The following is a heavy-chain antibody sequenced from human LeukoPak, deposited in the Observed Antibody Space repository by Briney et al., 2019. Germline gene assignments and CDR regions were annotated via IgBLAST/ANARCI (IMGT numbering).Heavy chain of an antibody. D-gene: IGHD2-2*01. CDR1: GYTFTGYY. CDR3: ARDFEDIVVVPAALQFDP. V-gene: IGHV1-2*02. CDR2: INPNSGGT. J-gene: IGHJ5*02. Sequence: ASVKVSCKASGYTFTGYYMHWVRQAPGQGLEWMGWINPNSGGTNYAQKFQGRDTMTRDTSISTAYMELSRLRSDDTAVYYCARDFEDIVVVPAALQFDPWGQGTLVTVSS.